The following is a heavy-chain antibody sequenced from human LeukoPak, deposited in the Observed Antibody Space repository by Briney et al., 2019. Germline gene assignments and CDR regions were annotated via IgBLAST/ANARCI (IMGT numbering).Heavy chain of an antibody. Sequence: SETLSLTCTVSVDSISSSSYYWGWIRQPPGKGLEWIGEINHSGSTNYNPSLKSRVTISVDTSKNQFSLKLSSVTAADTAVYYCARKTYYYGSGAFNWFDPWGQGTLVTVSS. D-gene: IGHD3-10*01. CDR2: INHSGST. J-gene: IGHJ5*02. V-gene: IGHV4-39*07. CDR1: VDSISSSSYY. CDR3: ARKTYYYGSGAFNWFDP.